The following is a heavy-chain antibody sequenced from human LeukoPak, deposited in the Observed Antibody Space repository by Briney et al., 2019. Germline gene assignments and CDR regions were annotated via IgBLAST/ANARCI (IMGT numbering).Heavy chain of an antibody. D-gene: IGHD3-22*01. J-gene: IGHJ4*02. CDR1: GFTFSSFW. V-gene: IGHV3-7*01. Sequence: PGGSLRLSCAASGFTFSSFWMAWVRQAPGKGLEWVANIKQDGSEKYYGDSVKGRFTISRDNAKNSLYLQMNSLRAEDTAVYYCATTYDSSGCDWGQGTLVTVPS. CDR2: IKQDGSEK. CDR3: ATTYDSSGCD.